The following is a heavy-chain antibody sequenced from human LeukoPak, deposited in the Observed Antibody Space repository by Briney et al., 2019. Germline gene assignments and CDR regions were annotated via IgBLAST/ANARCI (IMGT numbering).Heavy chain of an antibody. D-gene: IGHD1-26*01. V-gene: IGHV1-46*01. Sequence: GASVKVSCKASGYTFTSYYIHWVRQAPGQGLEWMGIINPSGGSTNYAQKLQGRVTMTTDTSTSTAYMELRSVRADDTDVYYCARDFGQVGAGPGYWGQGTLVTVSS. CDR3: ARDFGQVGAGPGY. CDR1: GYTFTSYY. CDR2: INPSGGST. J-gene: IGHJ4*02.